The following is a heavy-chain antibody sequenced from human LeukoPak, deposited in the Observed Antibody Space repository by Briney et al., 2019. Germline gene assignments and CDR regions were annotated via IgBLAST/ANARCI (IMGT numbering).Heavy chain of an antibody. CDR1: GGIFSTYS. V-gene: IGHV3-21*01. J-gene: IGHJ4*01. CDR2: ISTTSSYI. CDR3: AREQTYYFSGSYYNVLDY. D-gene: IGHD3-10*01. Sequence: PGGSLILSCAASGGIFSTYSMTWVRQAPGKGLELVSSISTTSSYIYYADSMKGLFTISTDNVKNSLYLQMKRLRAEDTGVYYCAREQTYYFSGSYYNVLDYWGQGTLVTVSS.